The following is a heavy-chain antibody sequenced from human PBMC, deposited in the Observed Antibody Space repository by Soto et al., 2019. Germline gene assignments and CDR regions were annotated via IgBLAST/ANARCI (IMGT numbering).Heavy chain of an antibody. CDR2: INTYNGYT. J-gene: IGHJ6*02. D-gene: IGHD4-4*01. CDR3: ARDLTKGLDV. Sequence: QVHLVQSGAEVKKPGASVKVSCKASGYTFTSCGISWVRQAHGQGLEWMGLINTYNGYTNYPQNFQGRVTMTTDTSTGTVYMELRSLTSDDTAVYYCARDLTKGLDVWGQGTTVTVSS. CDR1: GYTFTSCG. V-gene: IGHV1-18*01.